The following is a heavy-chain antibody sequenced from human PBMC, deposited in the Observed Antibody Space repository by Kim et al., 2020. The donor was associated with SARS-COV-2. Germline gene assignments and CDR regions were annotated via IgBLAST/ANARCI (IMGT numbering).Heavy chain of an antibody. CDR2: MSYSGST. CDR1: GASVSSGNYY. J-gene: IGHJ5*02. Sequence: SETLSLTCTVSGASVSSGNYYWTWIRQPPGKGLEWIGHMSYSGSTNYNPSLKSRVSISVDTSKNQFSLKLRSVTAADTAVYHCALSGGFCSGGDCYRGWFDPWGQGTLVTVSS. D-gene: IGHD2-15*01. CDR3: ALSGGFCSGGDCYRGWFDP. V-gene: IGHV4-61*01.